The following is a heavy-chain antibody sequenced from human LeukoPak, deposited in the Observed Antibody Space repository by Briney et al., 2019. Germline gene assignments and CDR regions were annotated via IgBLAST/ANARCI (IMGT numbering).Heavy chain of an antibody. CDR1: GFSFGDYA. D-gene: IGHD3-9*01. J-gene: IGHJ5*02. Sequence: GGSLRLSCTASGFSFGDYAMTWVRQAPGKGLEWLGFIRSKAYGGTTEYAASVKGRFTISRDDSQSIAYLQMNSLKTEDTAVYYCTPTYPDILTGSPWGQGTLDTVSS. V-gene: IGHV3-49*04. CDR2: IRSKAYGGTT. CDR3: TPTYPDILTGSP.